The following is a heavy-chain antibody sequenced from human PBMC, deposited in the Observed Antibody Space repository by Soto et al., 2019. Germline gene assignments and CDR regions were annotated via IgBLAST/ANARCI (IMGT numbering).Heavy chain of an antibody. J-gene: IGHJ6*02. CDR3: ARVFSGATEGYYGMDV. CDR2: IGTAGDT. CDR1: GFTFSTYD. Sequence: PGGSLRLSCAASGFTFSTYDMHWVRQATGKGLEWVSAIGTAGDTYYPGSVKGRFTISRENAKNSLYLQMNSLRAGDTAVYYCARVFSGATEGYYGMDVWGQGTTVTVSS. V-gene: IGHV3-13*04. D-gene: IGHD1-26*01.